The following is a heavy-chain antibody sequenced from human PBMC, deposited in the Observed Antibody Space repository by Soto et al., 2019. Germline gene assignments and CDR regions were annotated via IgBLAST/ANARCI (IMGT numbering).Heavy chain of an antibody. CDR2: ISDSGVT. CDR3: ARGAEDFCGPDSFDI. Sequence: QVQLQESGPRLVKSSETLSLVCSVSGDSIIRSFWGWIRQSPGKGLEYIGYISDSGVTDYDPSLKRRVTISVDTSKHQFSLKLASVTAADKAMYYWARGAEDFCGPDSFDIWGQGTMVTVSS. D-gene: IGHD2-15*01. J-gene: IGHJ3*02. CDR1: GDSIIRSF. V-gene: IGHV4-59*01.